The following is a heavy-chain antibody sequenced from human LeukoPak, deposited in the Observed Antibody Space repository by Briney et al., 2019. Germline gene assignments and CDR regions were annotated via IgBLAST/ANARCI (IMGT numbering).Heavy chain of an antibody. V-gene: IGHV4-38-2*02. D-gene: IGHD1-26*01. J-gene: IGHJ5*02. CDR2: IYHSGST. CDR1: GYSISSGYY. Sequence: SETLSLTCTVSGYSISSGYYWGWIRQPPGKGLEWIGNIYHSGSTYYKSSLKSRVTISADTFKNQFSLKVRSVAAADTAVYYCARNTIVGATRWFGPWGQGTLVTVSS. CDR3: ARNTIVGATRWFGP.